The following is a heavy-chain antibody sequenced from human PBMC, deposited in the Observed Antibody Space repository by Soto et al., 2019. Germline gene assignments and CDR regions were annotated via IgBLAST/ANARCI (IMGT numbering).Heavy chain of an antibody. CDR3: ARDSRPGVTTKYMDV. D-gene: IGHD4-17*01. J-gene: IGHJ6*03. V-gene: IGHV1-69*04. CDR1: GGTFSSYT. Sequence: SVKVSCKASGGTFSSYTISWVRQAPGQGLEWMGRIIPILGIANYAQKFQGRVTITADKSTSTAYMELSSLRSEDTAVYYCARDSRPGVTTKYMDVWGKGTTVTVSS. CDR2: IIPILGIA.